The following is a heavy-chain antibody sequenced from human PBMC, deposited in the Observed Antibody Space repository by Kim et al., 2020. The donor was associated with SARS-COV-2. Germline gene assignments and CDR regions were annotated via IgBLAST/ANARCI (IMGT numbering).Heavy chain of an antibody. CDR3: ASTSGYHRFRGGFILDY. D-gene: IGHD3-22*01. J-gene: IGHJ4*02. V-gene: IGHV1-69*01. Sequence: FQGRVTITADESTSTAYMELSSLRSEDTAVYYCASTSGYHRFRGGFILDYWGQGTLVTVSS.